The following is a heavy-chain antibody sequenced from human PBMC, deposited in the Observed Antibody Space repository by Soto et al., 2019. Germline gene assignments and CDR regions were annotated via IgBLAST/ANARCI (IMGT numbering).Heavy chain of an antibody. CDR2: LYHSGTT. D-gene: IGHD2-2*03. CDR1: GGSISSGGYS. J-gene: IGHJ6*02. CDR3: ARGGYPGNCIRTSCQDDHYYGMDV. V-gene: IGHV4-30-2*01. Sequence: PSETLSLTCAVSGGSISSGGYSWSWIRQPPGKGLEWIGFLYHSGTTYYNPSLKSRVTILVDRSKNQFSLKLSSVTAADTAVYYCARGGYPGNCIRTSCQDDHYYGMDVWGQGTTLTVSS.